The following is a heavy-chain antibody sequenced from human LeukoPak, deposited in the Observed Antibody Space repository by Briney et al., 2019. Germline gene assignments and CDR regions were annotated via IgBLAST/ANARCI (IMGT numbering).Heavy chain of an antibody. J-gene: IGHJ4*02. CDR2: INPNSGGT. Sequence: APVKVSCKASGYTFTGYYMHWVRQAPGQGLEWMGWINPNSGGTNYAQKFQGRVTMTRDTSISTAYMELSRLRSDDTAVYYCAREDYGGNAFDYWGQGTLVTVSS. CDR3: AREDYGGNAFDY. D-gene: IGHD4-23*01. CDR1: GYTFTGYY. V-gene: IGHV1-2*02.